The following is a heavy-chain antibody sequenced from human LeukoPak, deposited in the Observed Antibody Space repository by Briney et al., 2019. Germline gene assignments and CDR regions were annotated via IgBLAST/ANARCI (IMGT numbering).Heavy chain of an antibody. CDR3: ARDHLLGYCSSTSCSNFDY. J-gene: IGHJ4*02. D-gene: IGHD2-2*01. V-gene: IGHV3-30-3*01. Sequence: GRSLRLSCAASGFTFSSYTMHWVRQAPGKGLEWVAVISYDVSNKYYADSVKGRFTISRDNSKNTLYLQMNSLRAEDTAVYYCARDHLLGYCSSTSCSNFDYWGQGTLVTVSS. CDR1: GFTFSSYT. CDR2: ISYDVSNK.